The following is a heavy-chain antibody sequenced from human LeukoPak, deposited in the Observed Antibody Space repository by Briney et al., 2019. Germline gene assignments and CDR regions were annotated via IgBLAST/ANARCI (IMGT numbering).Heavy chain of an antibody. D-gene: IGHD3-10*01. CDR1: GGSISSSSYY. CDR2: IYYSGST. V-gene: IGHV4-39*07. CDR3: ARDLGDMVRGVIITSLLWFDP. Sequence: PSETLSLTCTVSGGSISSSSYYWGWIRQPPGKGLEWIGSIYYSGSTYYNPSLKSRVTISVDTSKNQFSLKLSSVTAADTAVYYCARDLGDMVRGVIITSLLWFDPWGQGTLVTVSS. J-gene: IGHJ5*02.